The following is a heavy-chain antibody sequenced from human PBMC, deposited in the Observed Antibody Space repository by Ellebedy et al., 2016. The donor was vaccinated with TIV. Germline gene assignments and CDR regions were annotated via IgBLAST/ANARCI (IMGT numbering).Heavy chain of an antibody. CDR1: GFTFSDHY. CDR3: AREKSGHKWNDGFDS. Sequence: PGGSLRLSCAVSGFTFSDHYMDWVRQAPGKGLEWVSSISSSGNYRYHGDSVKGRFTISRDNAKNSLYLQMNSLRAEDTAVYYCAREKSGHKWNDGFDSWGQGTLVTVSS. V-gene: IGHV3-21*01. CDR2: ISSSGNYR. D-gene: IGHD1-1*01. J-gene: IGHJ4*02.